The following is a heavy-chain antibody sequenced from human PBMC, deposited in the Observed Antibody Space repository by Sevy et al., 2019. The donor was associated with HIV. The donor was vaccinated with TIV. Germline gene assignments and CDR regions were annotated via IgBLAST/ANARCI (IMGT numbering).Heavy chain of an antibody. D-gene: IGHD3-3*01. J-gene: IGHJ6*02. V-gene: IGHV3-30*18. CDR1: GFTFSSYG. Sequence: GGSLRLSCAASGFTFSSYGMHWVRQAPGKGLEWVAVISYDGSNKYYADSVKGGFTISRDKSKNTLYLQMNSLRAEDTAVYYCAKADFWSGYYHYYYGMDVWGQGTTVTVSS. CDR3: AKADFWSGYYHYYYGMDV. CDR2: ISYDGSNK.